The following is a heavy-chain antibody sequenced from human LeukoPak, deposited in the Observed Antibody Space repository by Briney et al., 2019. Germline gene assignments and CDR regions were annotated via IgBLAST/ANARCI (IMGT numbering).Heavy chain of an antibody. CDR2: IYSGGST. D-gene: IGHD4-23*01. CDR3: ARVLPGGNCFDD. V-gene: IGHV3-53*01. J-gene: IGHJ4*02. Sequence: GGSLRLSCAASGLSVTSNYMSWVRQAPGKGLEWVSVIYSGGSTYYADSVTGRFTISRDNSKNTLYLQMNSLRAEDTAVYYCARVLPGGNCFDDWGQGILVTVSS. CDR1: GLSVTSNY.